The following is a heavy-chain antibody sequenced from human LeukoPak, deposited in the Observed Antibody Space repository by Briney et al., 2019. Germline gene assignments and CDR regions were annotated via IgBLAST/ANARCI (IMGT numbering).Heavy chain of an antibody. Sequence: PGGSLRLSCAASGFTFSSFSMNWVRQAPGKGLEWISYISRTSDSINYADSVRGRFTISRDNAKNSLYLEMNSLRAEDTAVYYCARDLDWPFDYWGQGTLVTVSS. CDR2: ISRTSDSI. CDR3: ARDLDWPFDY. CDR1: GFTFSSFS. V-gene: IGHV3-48*04. D-gene: IGHD3/OR15-3a*01. J-gene: IGHJ4*02.